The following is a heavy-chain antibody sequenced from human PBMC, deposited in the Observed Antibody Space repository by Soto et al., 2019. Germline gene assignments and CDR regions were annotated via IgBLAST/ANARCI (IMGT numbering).Heavy chain of an antibody. CDR2: ISAYNGNT. J-gene: IGHJ6*02. V-gene: IGHV1-18*01. D-gene: IGHD6-13*01. Sequence: CKSSCSTVTSYGISWVRQATVQGLEWMGWISAYNGNTNYAQKLQGRVTMTTDTSTSTAYMELRSLRSDDTAVYYCAREGYGAAAGYYYYGMDVWGQGTTVTVSS. CDR3: AREGYGAAAGYYYYGMDV. CDR1: CSTVTSYG.